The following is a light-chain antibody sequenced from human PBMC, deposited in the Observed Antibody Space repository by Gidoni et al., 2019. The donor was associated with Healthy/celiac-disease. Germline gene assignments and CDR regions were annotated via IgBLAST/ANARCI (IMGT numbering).Light chain of an antibody. J-gene: IGKJ4*01. CDR3: QQRGRWPLT. V-gene: IGKV3-11*01. CDR2: GAS. Sequence: EIVFTQSPATLSLSPGERATLSCMASQSLGTFLFWYQHKPGQAPRLLIYGASTRSTGVPARFSGAGSGTDFTLTIASLEPEDFAIYYCQQRGRWPLTFGGGTRVEI. CDR1: QSLGTF.